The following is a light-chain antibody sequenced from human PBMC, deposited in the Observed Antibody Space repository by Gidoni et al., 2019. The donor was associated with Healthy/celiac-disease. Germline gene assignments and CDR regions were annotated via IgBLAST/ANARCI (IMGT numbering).Light chain of an antibody. CDR2: DAS. CDR1: QDISNY. J-gene: IGKJ1*01. CDR3: QQYDNLPWA. V-gene: IGKV1-33*01. Sequence: DIQMTQSPSSLSASVGDRVTITCPASQDISNYLNWYQQKPGKAPKPLIYDASNLETGVSSRFSGSGSGTDFTFTISSLQPEDIATYYCQQYDNLPWAFGQGTKVEIK.